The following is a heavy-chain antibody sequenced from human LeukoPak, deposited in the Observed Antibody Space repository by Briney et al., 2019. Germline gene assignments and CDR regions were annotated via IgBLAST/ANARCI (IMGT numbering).Heavy chain of an antibody. J-gene: IGHJ4*02. CDR1: GFTFSSFW. CDR2: INSDGTST. D-gene: IGHD5-18*01. Sequence: GGSLRLSCAASGFTFSSFWIHWVRQAPGKGLVWVSRINSDGTSTGYADSVKGRFTISRDNAKNTLYLQMNSLRAEDTAVYYCASGLAYNYAYTMGYWGQGTLVTVYS. V-gene: IGHV3-74*01. CDR3: ASGLAYNYAYTMGY.